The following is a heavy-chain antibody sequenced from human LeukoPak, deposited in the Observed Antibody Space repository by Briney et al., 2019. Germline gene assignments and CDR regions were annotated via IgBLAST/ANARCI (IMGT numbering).Heavy chain of an antibody. CDR1: GFTFSSYA. CDR2: ISSSSSYI. Sequence: PGGSLRLSCAASGFTFSSYAMSWVRQAPGKGLEWVSSISSSSSYIYYADSVKGRFTIPRDNAKNSLYLQMNSLRAEDTAVYYCARERQNKDFWSGGDYWGQGTLVTVSS. J-gene: IGHJ4*02. V-gene: IGHV3-21*01. D-gene: IGHD3-3*01. CDR3: ARERQNKDFWSGGDY.